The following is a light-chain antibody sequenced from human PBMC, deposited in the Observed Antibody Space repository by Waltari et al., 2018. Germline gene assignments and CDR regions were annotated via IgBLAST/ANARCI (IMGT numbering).Light chain of an antibody. J-gene: IGKJ2*01. CDR1: QRLTKNY. CDR2: GAS. CDR3: QQYGSSVLYT. V-gene: IGKV3-20*01. Sequence: EIVLTQSPGTLSLSPGERATLSCRTSQRLTKNYLAWYQQKPGQAPRLLIYGASSRAAGIPDRFSGSGSGTDFTLTISRLEPEDFAVYYCQQYGSSVLYTFGQETKLEIK.